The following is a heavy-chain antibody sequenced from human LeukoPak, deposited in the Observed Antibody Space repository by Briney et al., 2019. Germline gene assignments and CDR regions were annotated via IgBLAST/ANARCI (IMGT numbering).Heavy chain of an antibody. V-gene: IGHV4-59*01. CDR3: ARERHYYYYMDV. CDR1: GDSISSYY. Sequence: PSETLSLTCTVSGDSISSYYWSWIRQPPGKGLEWIGYIYYSGSTNYNPSLKSRVTISVDTSKNQFSLKLSSVTAADTAVYYCARERHYYYYMDVWGKGTTVTVSS. J-gene: IGHJ6*03. CDR2: IYYSGST.